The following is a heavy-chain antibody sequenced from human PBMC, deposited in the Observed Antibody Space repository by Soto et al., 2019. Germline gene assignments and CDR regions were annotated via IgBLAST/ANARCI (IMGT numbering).Heavy chain of an antibody. V-gene: IGHV1-18*01. J-gene: IGHJ6*02. CDR2: ISAYNGNT. D-gene: IGHD6-25*01. CDR1: GYTFTSYG. CDR3: ARDRDRPSGGYSSGWYSGIDV. Sequence: ASVKVSCKASGYTFTSYGISWVRQAPGQGLEWMGWISAYNGNTNYAQKLQGRVTMTTDTSTSTAYMELRSLRSDDTAVYYCARDRDRPSGGYSSGWYSGIDVWAQRTTVTVSS.